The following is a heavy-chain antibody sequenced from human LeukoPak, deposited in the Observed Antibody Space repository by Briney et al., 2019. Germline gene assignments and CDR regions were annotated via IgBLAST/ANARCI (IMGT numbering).Heavy chain of an antibody. CDR2: IYYSGST. J-gene: IGHJ4*02. Sequence: SETLSLTCTVSGGSISSSSYYWGWIRQPPGKGLEWIGSIYYSGSTYYNPSLKSRVTISVDTSKNQFSLKLSSVTTADTAVYYCARHPWFGGLYVDYWGQGTLVTVSS. V-gene: IGHV4-39*01. D-gene: IGHD3-10*01. CDR3: ARHPWFGGLYVDY. CDR1: GGSISSSSYY.